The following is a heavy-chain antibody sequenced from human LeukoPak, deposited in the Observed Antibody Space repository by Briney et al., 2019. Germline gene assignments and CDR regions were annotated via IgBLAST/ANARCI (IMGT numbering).Heavy chain of an antibody. D-gene: IGHD3-10*01. V-gene: IGHV4-61*01. J-gene: IGHJ4*02. CDR1: GGSVSSGSYY. CDR3: ARELLWFGIFDY. CDR2: IYYSGST. Sequence: SETLSLTCTVSGGSVSSGSYYWRWIRQPPGKGLEWIEYIYYSGSTNYNPSLKSRVTISVDTSKNQFSLKLSSVTAADTAVYYCARELLWFGIFDYWGQGTLVTVSS.